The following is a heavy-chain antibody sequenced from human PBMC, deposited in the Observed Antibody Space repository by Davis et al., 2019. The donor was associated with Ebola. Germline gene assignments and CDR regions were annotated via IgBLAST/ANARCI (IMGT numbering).Heavy chain of an antibody. CDR2: TYYNSKWYN. J-gene: IGHJ6*04. V-gene: IGHV6-1*01. Sequence: HSQTLSLTCAISGDSVSSAGWNWIRQSPSRGLEWLGRTYYNSKWYNDYAASVKSRITINPDTSKNQLSLQLNSVTPEDTAVYYCARGWLRTGLDVWGTGTTVTVSS. D-gene: IGHD5-12*01. CDR1: GDSVSSAG. CDR3: ARGWLRTGLDV.